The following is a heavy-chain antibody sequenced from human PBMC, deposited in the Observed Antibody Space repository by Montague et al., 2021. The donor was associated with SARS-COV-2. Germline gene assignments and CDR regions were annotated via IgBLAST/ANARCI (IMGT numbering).Heavy chain of an antibody. V-gene: IGHV4-59*12. CDR3: AMRGGALDAFDI. D-gene: IGHD4-17*01. CDR2: IYYSGST. Sequence: SETLSLTCTVSGGSITSYYWSWIRQPPGKGLEWVGSIYYSGSTNYNPSLKSRVTITVDTSKNQISLKLSSVTAADTAVYYCAMRGGALDAFDIWGQGTMVIVSS. CDR1: GGSITSYY. J-gene: IGHJ3*02.